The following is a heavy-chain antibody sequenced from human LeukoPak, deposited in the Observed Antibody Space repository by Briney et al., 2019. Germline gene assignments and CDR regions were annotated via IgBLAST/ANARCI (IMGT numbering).Heavy chain of an antibody. D-gene: IGHD3-16*01. CDR1: GFTFSSYA. Sequence: GGSLRLSCAASGFTFSSYAMSWVRQAPGKGLEWVSAISGSGGSTYYADSVKGRFTISRDNAQNSLYLQMNGLRVEDTAVYYCTSRLDAWGQGTLFTVSS. CDR2: ISGSGGST. CDR3: TSRLDA. V-gene: IGHV3-23*01. J-gene: IGHJ5*02.